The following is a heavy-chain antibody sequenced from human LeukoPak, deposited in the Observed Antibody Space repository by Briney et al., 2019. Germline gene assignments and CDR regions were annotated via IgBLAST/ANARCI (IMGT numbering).Heavy chain of an antibody. CDR2: IRYDGSNK. V-gene: IGHV3-30*02. CDR1: GFTFSSYG. J-gene: IGHJ3*02. D-gene: IGHD1-26*01. Sequence: PGGSLRLSCAASGFTFSSYGMHWVRQAPGKGLEWVAVIRYDGSNKYYADSVKGRFTISRDNSTITLYLQMNSLRAEDTAVYYCAKGELTPRHAFDIWGQGTMVTVSS. CDR3: AKGELTPRHAFDI.